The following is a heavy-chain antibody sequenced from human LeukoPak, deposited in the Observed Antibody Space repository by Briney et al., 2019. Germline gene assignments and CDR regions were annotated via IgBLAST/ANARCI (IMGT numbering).Heavy chain of an antibody. CDR2: IYTTGST. D-gene: IGHD2-21*01. Sequence: SETLSLTCTVSGGSINNYYWSWIRQLAGKALEWIGHIYTTGSTNYNPSLKSRVTMSVDTSKSQFSLKLSSVTAADTAVYYCARCILRGVDAFDLWGQGTMVTVSS. CDR1: GGSINNYY. CDR3: ARCILRGVDAFDL. J-gene: IGHJ3*01. V-gene: IGHV4-4*07.